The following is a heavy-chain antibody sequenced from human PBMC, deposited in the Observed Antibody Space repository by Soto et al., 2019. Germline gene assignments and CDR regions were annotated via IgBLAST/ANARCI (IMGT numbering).Heavy chain of an antibody. V-gene: IGHV3-23*01. CDR2: ISGSGGST. CDR3: GKGPSMVRGVHDY. D-gene: IGHD3-10*01. CDR1: GFSFSSYA. Sequence: PGGSLRLSCAASGFSFSSYAMSWVRQAPGKGLEWVSVISGSGGSTNYADSVKGRFTISRDNSKNTLYLQMISLRADDTAVYYCGKGPSMVRGVHDYWGQGTLVTVSS. J-gene: IGHJ4*02.